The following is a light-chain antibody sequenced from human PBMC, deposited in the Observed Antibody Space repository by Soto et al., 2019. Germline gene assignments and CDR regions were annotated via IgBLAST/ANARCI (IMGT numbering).Light chain of an antibody. Sequence: DIQMTQSPSSLSASVGDRVTITCRASESISSFLNWYQQKPGKAPKLLTYAATRLQSGVPSRFSGSGSGTDVTLTISSLQPEDFATYYCQQSYTVPITFGQGTRLENK. CDR1: ESISSF. CDR3: QQSYTVPIT. J-gene: IGKJ5*01. CDR2: AAT. V-gene: IGKV1-39*01.